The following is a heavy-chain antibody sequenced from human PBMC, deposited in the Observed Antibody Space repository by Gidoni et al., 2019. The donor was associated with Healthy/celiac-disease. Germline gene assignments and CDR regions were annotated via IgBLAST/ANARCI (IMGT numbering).Heavy chain of an antibody. Sequence: EVQLVESGGGLVQPGGSLRLSCAASGVTFSSYSMNWVRQAPGKGLEWVSYISSSSSTIYYADSVKGRFTISRDNAKNSLYLQMNSLRAEDTAVYYCARDRGGKALGMDVWGKGTTVTVSS. V-gene: IGHV3-48*01. CDR3: ARDRGGKALGMDV. CDR2: ISSSSSTI. D-gene: IGHD3-10*01. CDR1: GVTFSSYS. J-gene: IGHJ6*04.